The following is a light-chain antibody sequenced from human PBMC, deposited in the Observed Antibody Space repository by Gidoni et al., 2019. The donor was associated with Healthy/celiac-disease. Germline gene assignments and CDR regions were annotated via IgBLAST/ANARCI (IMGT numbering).Light chain of an antibody. J-gene: IGLJ3*02. Sequence: QPVLTQSSSASPSLRSSVKLTCTLSSGHSSYIIAWHQQQPGKAPRYLMKLEGSGSYNKGSGVPDRFSGSSSGADRYLTISNLQFEDEADYYCETWDSNTRVFGGGTKLTVL. CDR1: SGHSSYI. CDR3: ETWDSNTRV. CDR2: LEGSGSY. V-gene: IGLV4-60*02.